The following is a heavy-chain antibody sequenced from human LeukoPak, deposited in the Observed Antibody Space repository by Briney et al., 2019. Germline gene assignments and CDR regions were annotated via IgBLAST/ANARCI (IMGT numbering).Heavy chain of an antibody. CDR3: ARGTARITMIVEAKRRFDP. CDR2: VDHSGGT. J-gene: IGHJ5*02. D-gene: IGHD3-22*01. Sequence: SETLSLTCTVSGYSLSSGYYWGWIRQPPGKGLEWIGSVDHSGGTYYNPSLRSRVSISVDTSKNQFFLKLSSVTAADTAVYYCARGTARITMIVEAKRRFDPWGQGTLVTVSS. CDR1: GYSLSSGYY. V-gene: IGHV4-38-2*02.